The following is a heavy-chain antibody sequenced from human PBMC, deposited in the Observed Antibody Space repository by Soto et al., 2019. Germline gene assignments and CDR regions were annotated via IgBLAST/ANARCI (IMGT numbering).Heavy chain of an antibody. Sequence: QVQLVESGGGVVQPGRSLRLSCAASGFTFSSYGMHWVRQAPGKGLEWVAVISYDGSNKYYADSVKGRFTISRDNSKNTLYLQMNSLRAEDTAVYYCAKDGGDMVRGVIITPIDYYGMDVWGQGTTVTVSS. D-gene: IGHD3-10*01. CDR1: GFTFSSYG. CDR3: AKDGGDMVRGVIITPIDYYGMDV. J-gene: IGHJ6*02. CDR2: ISYDGSNK. V-gene: IGHV3-30*18.